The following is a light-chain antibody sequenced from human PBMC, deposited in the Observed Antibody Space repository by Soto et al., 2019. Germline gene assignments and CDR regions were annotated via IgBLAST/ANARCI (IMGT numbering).Light chain of an antibody. CDR1: QSFGSA. CDR2: DVS. J-gene: IGKJ1*01. V-gene: IGKV3-11*01. Sequence: ETVLTQSPATLSLSPGERATLSCRASQSFGSALAWYQQKSGQPPRLLIHDVSIRATGIPARFSGSGSGTDFTLTISNVESEDSAVYYCHHRSSWPATFGQGTKVEI. CDR3: HHRSSWPAT.